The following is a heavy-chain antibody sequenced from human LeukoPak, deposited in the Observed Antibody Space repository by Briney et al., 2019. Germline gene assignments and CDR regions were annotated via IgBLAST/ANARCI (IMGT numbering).Heavy chain of an antibody. Sequence: GGSLRLSCAASGFTFSGYSMNWVRQAPGKGLEWVSYISSSSSTIYYADSVKGRFTISRDNAKNSLYLQMNSLRAEDTAVYYCARETPRRGETRDGYRWGQGTLVTVSS. CDR2: ISSSSSTI. CDR1: GFTFSGYS. CDR3: ARETPRRGETRDGYR. D-gene: IGHD5-24*01. V-gene: IGHV3-48*01. J-gene: IGHJ4*02.